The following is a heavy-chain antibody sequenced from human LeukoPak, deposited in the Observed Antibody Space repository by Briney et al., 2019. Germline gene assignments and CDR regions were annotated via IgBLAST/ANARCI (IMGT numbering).Heavy chain of an antibody. D-gene: IGHD3-3*01. Sequence: ASVKVSCKASGYTFTGYYMHWVRQAPGQGLEWMGWINPNSGGTSYAQKFQGRVTMTRDTSISTAYMELSRLRSDDTAVYYCATLGGGITIFGVVTRDDAFDIWGQGTMVTVSS. CDR2: INPNSGGT. CDR3: ATLGGGITIFGVVTRDDAFDI. V-gene: IGHV1-2*02. CDR1: GYTFTGYY. J-gene: IGHJ3*02.